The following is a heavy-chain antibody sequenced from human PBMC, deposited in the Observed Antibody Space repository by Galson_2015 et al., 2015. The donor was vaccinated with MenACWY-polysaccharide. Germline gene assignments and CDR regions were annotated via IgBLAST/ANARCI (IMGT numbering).Heavy chain of an antibody. V-gene: IGHV3-7*01. CDR2: IKKDGSDK. CDR1: GFTFSNYW. Sequence: SLRLSCAASGFTFSNYWMTWVRQAPGKGLEWVAVIKKDGSDKYYVDSVKGRFAISRDNAKDSVFLQMNSLGVEDTAVYFCARNDLLTGHSDWYFDLWGRGTLVTVS. D-gene: IGHD3-9*01. J-gene: IGHJ2*01. CDR3: ARNDLLTGHSDWYFDL.